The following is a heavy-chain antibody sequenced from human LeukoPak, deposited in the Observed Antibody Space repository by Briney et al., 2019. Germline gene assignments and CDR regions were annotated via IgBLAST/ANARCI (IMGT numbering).Heavy chain of an antibody. CDR2: INHSGST. J-gene: IGHJ3*02. CDR1: GGSFSGYY. V-gene: IGHV4-34*01. Sequence: SETLSLTCAVYGGSFSGYYWSWIRQPPGKGLEWIGEINHSGSTNYNPSLKSRVTISVDTSKNQFSLKLSSVTAADTAVYYCARGLPRYCTNGVCYRAGAFDIWGQGTMVTVSS. D-gene: IGHD2-8*01. CDR3: ARGLPRYCTNGVCYRAGAFDI.